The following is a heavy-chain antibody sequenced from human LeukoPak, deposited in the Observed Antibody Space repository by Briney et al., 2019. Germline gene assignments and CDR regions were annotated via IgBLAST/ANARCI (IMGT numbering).Heavy chain of an antibody. CDR2: IYPGDSDT. CDR3: AIPYCSGGSCYPYYFDY. D-gene: IGHD2-15*01. Sequence: GESLKISCKGSGYSFTSYWIGWVRQMPGKGLEWMGIIYPGDSDTRYRPSFQGQVTISADKSISTAYLQWSSLKASDTAMYYCAIPYCSGGSCYPYYFDYWGQGTLVTVSS. J-gene: IGHJ4*02. V-gene: IGHV5-51*01. CDR1: GYSFTSYW.